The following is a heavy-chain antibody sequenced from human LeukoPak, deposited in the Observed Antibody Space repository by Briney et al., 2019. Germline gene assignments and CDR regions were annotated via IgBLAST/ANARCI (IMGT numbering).Heavy chain of an antibody. CDR3: ARDQDIAAAGLFQH. Sequence: SETLSLTCTVSGGSISSNNWSWIRQPPGKGLEWIGSIYHSGSTYYNPSLKSRVTISVDTSKNQFSLKLSSVTAADTAVYYCARDQDIAAAGLFQHWGQGTLVTVSS. V-gene: IGHV4-59*12. CDR1: GGSISSNN. CDR2: IYHSGST. J-gene: IGHJ1*01. D-gene: IGHD6-13*01.